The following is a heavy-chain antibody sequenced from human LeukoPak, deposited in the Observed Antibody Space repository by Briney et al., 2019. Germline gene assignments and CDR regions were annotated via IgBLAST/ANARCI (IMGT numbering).Heavy chain of an antibody. V-gene: IGHV1-18*01. Sequence: GASVKVSCKASGYTFTSYGISWVRQAPGQGLEWMGWISAYNGNTNYAQKLQGRVTMTTDTSTSTAYMELRRLRSDDTAVYYCARDIRPPLAGTYYYGPGSYYKTWFDPWGQGTLVTVSS. CDR3: ARDIRPPLAGTYYYGPGSYYKTWFDP. CDR2: ISAYNGNT. J-gene: IGHJ5*02. CDR1: GYTFTSYG. D-gene: IGHD3-10*01.